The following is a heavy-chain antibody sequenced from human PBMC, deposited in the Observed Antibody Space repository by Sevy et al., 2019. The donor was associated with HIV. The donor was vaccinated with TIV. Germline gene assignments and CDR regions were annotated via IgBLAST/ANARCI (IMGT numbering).Heavy chain of an antibody. D-gene: IGHD1-7*01. CDR1: GFSFSGYN. CDR3: ARDSSWNYDSYFYGMDV. V-gene: IGHV3-48*02. Sequence: GGSLRLSCAASGFSFSGYNMNWVRQAPGKGLEWVSYLSSSTSTIHYADSVKGRFTISRDNAKNSLFLQMNSLRDEETAVYYCARDSSWNYDSYFYGMDVWGQGTTVTVSS. CDR2: LSSSTSTI. J-gene: IGHJ6*02.